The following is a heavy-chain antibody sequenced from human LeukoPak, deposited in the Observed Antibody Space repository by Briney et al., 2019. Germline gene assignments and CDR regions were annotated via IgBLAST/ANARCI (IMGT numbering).Heavy chain of an antibody. V-gene: IGHV3-23*01. D-gene: IGHD3-10*01. CDR1: GFTFSSYA. Sequence: GGSLRLSCAAPGFTFSSYAMSWVRQAPGKGLEWVSAISGSGGNTYYADSVKGRFTISRDNSKNTLYVQMNSLRAEDTAVYYCAKDPSPREYYFDYWGQGTLVTVSS. CDR2: ISGSGGNT. CDR3: AKDPSPREYYFDY. J-gene: IGHJ4*02.